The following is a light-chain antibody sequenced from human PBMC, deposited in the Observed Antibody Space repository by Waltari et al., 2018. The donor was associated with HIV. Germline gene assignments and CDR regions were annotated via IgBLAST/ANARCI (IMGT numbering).Light chain of an antibody. CDR1: IIGTKN. CDR3: QVWDYNSDRWV. V-gene: IGLV3-21*02. CDR2: DDS. J-gene: IGLJ3*02. Sequence: SYVLTQPPSVSVAPGQTARITCGGNIIGTKNMHWYQQRPGQAPVLVVSDDSDRPSDIPERFSGSNSANTATLSISRVEAGDEADYYCQVWDYNSDRWVFGGGTKLTVL.